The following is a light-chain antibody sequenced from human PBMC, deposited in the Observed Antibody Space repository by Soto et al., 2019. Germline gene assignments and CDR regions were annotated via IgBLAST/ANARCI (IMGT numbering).Light chain of an antibody. CDR2: GAS. CDR1: QSVSSSY. CDR3: QQYGTLPRT. Sequence: EIVLTQSPGTLSLSPGERATLSCRASQSVSSSYLAWYQQKPGQAPRLLIYGASNRATGIPDRFSGSGSGTDFTLTISRVEPEDFAVYYCQQYGTLPRTFGQGTKVEIK. J-gene: IGKJ1*01. V-gene: IGKV3-20*01.